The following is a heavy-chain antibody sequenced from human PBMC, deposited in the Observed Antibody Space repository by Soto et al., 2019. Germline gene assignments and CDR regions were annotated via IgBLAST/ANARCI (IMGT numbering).Heavy chain of an antibody. CDR2: ISSSSSYI. D-gene: IGHD2-8*01. Sequence: NPGGSLRLSCAASGFTFSSYSMNWVRQAPGKGLEWVSSISSSSSYIYYADSVEGRFTISRDNAKNSLYLQMNSLKTEDTALYYCAKDTAPGFYDANGHLDYWGQGTPVTVSS. CDR1: GFTFSSYS. V-gene: IGHV3-21*04. CDR3: AKDTAPGFYDANGHLDY. J-gene: IGHJ4*02.